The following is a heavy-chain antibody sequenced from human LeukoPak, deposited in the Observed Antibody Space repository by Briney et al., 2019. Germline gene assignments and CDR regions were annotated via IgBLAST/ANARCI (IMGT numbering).Heavy chain of an antibody. CDR3: ARELEQLRLPGY. V-gene: IGHV3-21*01. CDR2: ISSSSSYI. J-gene: IGHJ4*02. Sequence: PGGSLRLSCAASGFTFSSYSMNWVRQAPGKGLEWVSSISSSSSYIYYADSVKGRFTTSRDNAKNSLYLQMNSLRAEDTAVYYCARELEQLRLPGYWGQGTLVTVSS. CDR1: GFTFSSYS. D-gene: IGHD5-18*01.